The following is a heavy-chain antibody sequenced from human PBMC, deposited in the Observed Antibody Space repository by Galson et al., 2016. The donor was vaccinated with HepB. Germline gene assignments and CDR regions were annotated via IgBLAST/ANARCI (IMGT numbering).Heavy chain of an antibody. CDR2: ISSSSSTI. D-gene: IGHD3-3*01. J-gene: IGHJ4*02. V-gene: IGHV3-48*02. Sequence: SLRLSCAASGFTFSTHGMHWVRQAPGKGLEWVSYISSSSSTIYYADSVKGRFTISRDNGKNSLYLQMNSLRDEDTAVYYCAKMRSGYYRAIDFWGQGTLVTVSS. CDR3: AKMRSGYYRAIDF. CDR1: GFTFSTHG.